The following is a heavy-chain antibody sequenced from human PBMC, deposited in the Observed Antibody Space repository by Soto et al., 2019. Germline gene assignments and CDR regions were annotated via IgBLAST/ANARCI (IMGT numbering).Heavy chain of an antibody. J-gene: IGHJ3*02. CDR1: GGSFSCYY. V-gene: IGHV4-34*01. Sequence: SETLSLTCAVYGGSFSCYYWIWIRQPPGKGLEWIGEINHSGSTNYNPSLKSRVTISLDTSKNQFSLKLSSVTAADTAVYYCTRGGASGSYFLRKAFDIWGQGTMVTVS. CDR2: INHSGST. D-gene: IGHD1-26*01. CDR3: TRGGASGSYFLRKAFDI.